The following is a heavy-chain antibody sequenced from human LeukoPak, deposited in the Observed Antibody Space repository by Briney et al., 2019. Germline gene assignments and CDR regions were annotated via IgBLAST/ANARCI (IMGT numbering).Heavy chain of an antibody. V-gene: IGHV4-4*09. CDR3: ARHPSTIPYYFDY. J-gene: IGHJ4*02. D-gene: IGHD2-2*02. Sequence: PSETQSLTCTVSGGPISSYYWSWIRQPPGKGLEWIGYIYTSGSTNYNPSHKSRVNISVDTPKNPFSLKLSSVTAADTAVYYCARHPSTIPYYFDYWGQGTLVTVSS. CDR2: IYTSGST. CDR1: GGPISSYY.